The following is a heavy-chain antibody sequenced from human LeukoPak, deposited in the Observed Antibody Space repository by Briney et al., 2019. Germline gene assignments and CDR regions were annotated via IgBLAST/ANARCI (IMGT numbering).Heavy chain of an antibody. CDR3: AREGAAAGYFDY. CDR1: GGSISSHY. D-gene: IGHD6-13*01. J-gene: IGHJ4*02. V-gene: IGHV4-59*11. CDR2: IYYSGST. Sequence: SETLSLTCTVSGGSISSHYWSWIRQPPGKGLEWIGYIYYSGSTNYNLSLKSRVTISVDTSKNQFSLKLSSVTAADTAVYYCAREGAAAGYFDYWGQGTLVTVSS.